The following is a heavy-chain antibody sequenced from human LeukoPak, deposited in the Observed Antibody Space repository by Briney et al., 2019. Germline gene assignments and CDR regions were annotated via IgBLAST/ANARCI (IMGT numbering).Heavy chain of an antibody. Sequence: SETLSLTCTVSGGSISSYYWSCIRQPPGKGLEWIGYIYYSGSTNYNPSLKSRVTISVDTSKNQFSLKLSSVTAADTAVYYCARHPSHFTIFVVVIIEGMDVWGQGTTVTVSS. J-gene: IGHJ6*02. CDR2: IYYSGST. D-gene: IGHD3-3*01. CDR1: GGSISSYY. CDR3: ARHPSHFTIFVVVIIEGMDV. V-gene: IGHV4-59*08.